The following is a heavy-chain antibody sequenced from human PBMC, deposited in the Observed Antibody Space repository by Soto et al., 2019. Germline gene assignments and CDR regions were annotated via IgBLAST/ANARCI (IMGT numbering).Heavy chain of an antibody. D-gene: IGHD3-3*01. J-gene: IGHJ6*02. CDR2: ISYDGSNK. CDR1: GFTFSIYG. V-gene: IGHV3-30*18. Sequence: PGGSLRLSCAASGFTFSIYGMHWVRHAPGKGLEWVAVISYDGSNKYYADSVKGRFTISRDNSKNTLYLQMNSLRAEDTAVYYCAKEWYYDFWSGYSYGMDVWGQGTTVTVSS. CDR3: AKEWYYDFWSGYSYGMDV.